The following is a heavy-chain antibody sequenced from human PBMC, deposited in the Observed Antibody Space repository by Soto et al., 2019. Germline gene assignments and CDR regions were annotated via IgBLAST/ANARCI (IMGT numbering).Heavy chain of an antibody. CDR2: IDEYGSTI. J-gene: IGHJ4*02. V-gene: IGHV3-74*01. CDR1: GFTFSSYW. CDR3: TRDIGGKGAY. Sequence: GGSLRLSCAASGFTFSSYWMHWVRQVPGKGLLWVSRIDEYGSTINYADSVKGRFTISRDNARNTLYLEMNSLRAEDTALYYCTRDIGGKGAYWGPGTLVTVSS. D-gene: IGHD3-10*01.